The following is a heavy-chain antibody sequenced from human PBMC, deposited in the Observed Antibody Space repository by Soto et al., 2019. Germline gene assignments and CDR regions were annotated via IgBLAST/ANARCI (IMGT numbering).Heavy chain of an antibody. V-gene: IGHV4-39*01. D-gene: IGHD6-6*01. CDR2: IYYSGST. CDR1: GGSISSSSYY. CDR3: ARHTAARSDFDY. Sequence: PSETLCLTCTVSGGSISSSSYYWGWIRQPPGKGLEWIGSIYYSGSTYYNPSLKSRVTISVDTSKNQFSLKLSSVTAADTAVYYCARHTAARSDFDYWGQGTLVTVAS. J-gene: IGHJ4*02.